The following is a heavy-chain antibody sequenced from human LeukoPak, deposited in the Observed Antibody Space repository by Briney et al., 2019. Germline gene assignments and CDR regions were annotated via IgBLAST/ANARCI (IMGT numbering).Heavy chain of an antibody. CDR2: ISGSGGST. J-gene: IGHJ4*02. CDR3: AKLIVGATSGFDY. Sequence: GGSLRLSCAASGFAFSSYAMSWVRQAPGKGLEWVSAISGSGGSTYYADSVKGRFTISRDNSKNTLYLQMNSLRAEDTAVYYCAKLIVGATSGFDYWGQGTLVTVSS. CDR1: GFAFSSYA. V-gene: IGHV3-23*01. D-gene: IGHD1-26*01.